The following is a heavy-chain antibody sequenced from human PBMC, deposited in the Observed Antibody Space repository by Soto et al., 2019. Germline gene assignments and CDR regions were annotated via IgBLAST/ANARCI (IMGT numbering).Heavy chain of an antibody. CDR2: ISYDGNNK. Sequence: GGSLRLSCAASGFTFINYAMHWVRQAPGKGLDCVAIISYDGNNKYNADSVKGRFTISRDNSKNTLYLQMNSLRAEDTAVYYCARDRVCTSATCGEFDYYYYYGMDVWGQGTTVTVS. D-gene: IGHD2-2*01. J-gene: IGHJ6*02. CDR3: ARDRVCTSATCGEFDYYYYYGMDV. V-gene: IGHV3-30*01. CDR1: GFTFINYA.